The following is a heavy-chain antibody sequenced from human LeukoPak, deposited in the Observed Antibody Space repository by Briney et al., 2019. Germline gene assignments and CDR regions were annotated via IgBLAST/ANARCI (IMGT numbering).Heavy chain of an antibody. Sequence: PSETLSLTCAVYGGSFSGYYWSWIRQPPGKGLEWIGEINHSGSTNYNPSLKSRVTISVDTSKNQFSLKLSSVTAADTAVYYCARARGGNTMVRGVRAFDYWGQGTLVTVSS. D-gene: IGHD3-10*01. J-gene: IGHJ4*02. CDR3: ARARGGNTMVRGVRAFDY. V-gene: IGHV4-34*01. CDR1: GGSFSGYY. CDR2: INHSGST.